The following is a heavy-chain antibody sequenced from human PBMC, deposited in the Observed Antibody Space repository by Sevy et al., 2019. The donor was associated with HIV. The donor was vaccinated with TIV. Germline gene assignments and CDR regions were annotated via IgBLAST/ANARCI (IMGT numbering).Heavy chain of an antibody. Sequence: GGSLRLSCTGSGFTFGDYAMSWFRQAPGMGLEWVGFIRGKDYGGATEYAASVKGRFTISRDDSKSIADLQMNSLKTEDTAVYYCTRGYYYDGSGYSDYWGQGTLVPVSS. CDR2: IRGKDYGGAT. CDR3: TRGYYYDGSGYSDY. CDR1: GFTFGDYA. J-gene: IGHJ4*02. V-gene: IGHV3-49*03. D-gene: IGHD3-22*01.